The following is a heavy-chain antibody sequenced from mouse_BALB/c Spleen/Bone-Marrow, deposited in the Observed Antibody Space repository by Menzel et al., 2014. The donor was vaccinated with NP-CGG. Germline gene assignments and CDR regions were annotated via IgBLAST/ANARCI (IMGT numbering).Heavy chain of an antibody. CDR2: ISSGGSST. D-gene: IGHD3-2*02. CDR3: TRRPLQANSYFDC. J-gene: IGHJ2*01. Sequence: VKVVESGGDLVKPGGSLKLSCVASGFTFSSYGMSWVRPTPDKRLEWVATISSGGSSTYYPASVKGRFTISRDKAKSTLYLQMSSLNSEDTAMYYCTRRPLQANSYFDCWGQGTTLTVSS. V-gene: IGHV5-6*02. CDR1: GFTFSSYG.